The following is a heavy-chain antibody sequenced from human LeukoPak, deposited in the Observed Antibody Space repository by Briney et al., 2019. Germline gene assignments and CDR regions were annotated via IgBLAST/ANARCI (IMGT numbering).Heavy chain of an antibody. Sequence: SETLSLTCTVSGGSISSYHWSWIRQPPGKGLEWIGYIYYSGSTNYNPSLKSRVTISVDTSKNQFSLKLSSVTAADTAVYYCARAGVLDWFDPWGQGTLVTVSS. CDR1: GGSISSYH. CDR3: ARAGVLDWFDP. D-gene: IGHD7-27*01. CDR2: IYYSGST. V-gene: IGHV4-59*01. J-gene: IGHJ5*02.